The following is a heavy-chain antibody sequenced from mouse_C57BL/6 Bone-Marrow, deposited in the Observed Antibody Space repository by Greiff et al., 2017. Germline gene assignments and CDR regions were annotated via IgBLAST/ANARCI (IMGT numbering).Heavy chain of an antibody. D-gene: IGHD3-3*01. J-gene: IGHJ2*01. CDR1: GYTFTDYE. CDR3: TRGGLGEDY. Sequence: QVQLQQSGAELVRPGASVTLYCKASGYTFTDYEMHWVKQTPVHGLEWIGAIDPETGGTAYNQKFKGKAILTADKSSSTAYLELRSLTSEDSAVYYCTRGGLGEDYWDQGTTLTVSS. V-gene: IGHV1-15*01. CDR2: IDPETGGT.